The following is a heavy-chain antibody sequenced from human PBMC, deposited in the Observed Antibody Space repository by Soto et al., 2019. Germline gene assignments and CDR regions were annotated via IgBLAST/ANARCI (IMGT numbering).Heavy chain of an antibody. CDR1: GLTFSPYS. J-gene: IGHJ4*02. D-gene: IGHD6-13*01. Sequence: PGGSLRLSCAASGLTFSPYSMNWVRQAPGKGLEWVSSISSTNTYIYYADSVKGRFTISRDNAKNSLYLQLNSLRAEDTAVYYCASAPAGTHYIDYWGQGALVTVSS. CDR2: ISSTNTYI. CDR3: ASAPAGTHYIDY. V-gene: IGHV3-21*01.